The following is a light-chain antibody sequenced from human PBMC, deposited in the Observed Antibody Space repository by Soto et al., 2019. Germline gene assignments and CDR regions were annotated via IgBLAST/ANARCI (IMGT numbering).Light chain of an antibody. CDR2: KDN. V-gene: IGLV3-27*01. J-gene: IGLJ2*01. CDR3: SSYAGSDIVV. Sequence: SYELTQTSSVSVSPGQTARIICSGDVLAKKFYRWFQQKPGQAPVVVIYKDNERPSGITDRFSGSKSGNTASLTVSGLQAEDEADYYCSSYAGSDIVVFGGGTKVTVL. CDR1: VLAKKF.